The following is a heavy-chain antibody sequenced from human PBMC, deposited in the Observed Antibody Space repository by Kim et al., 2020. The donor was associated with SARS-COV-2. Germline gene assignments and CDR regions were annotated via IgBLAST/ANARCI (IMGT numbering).Heavy chain of an antibody. CDR3: AKDIMASSSKTLYYYYYGMDV. CDR1: GFTFDDYA. Sequence: GGSLRLSCAASGFTFDDYAMHWVRQAPGKGLEWVSGISWNSGSIGYADSVKGRFTISRDNAKNSLYLQMNSLRAEDTALYYCAKDIMASSSKTLYYYYYGMDVWGQGTTVTVSS. J-gene: IGHJ6*02. D-gene: IGHD6-13*01. V-gene: IGHV3-9*01. CDR2: ISWNSGSI.